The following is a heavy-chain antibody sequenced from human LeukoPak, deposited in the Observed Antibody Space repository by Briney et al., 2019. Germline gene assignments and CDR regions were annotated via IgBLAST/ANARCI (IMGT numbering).Heavy chain of an antibody. Sequence: ASVKVSCKASGYTFTSYHMHWVRQAPGQGLEWMGKINLSGGSTTYAQKFQGRVTMTRDTSTSTVYMELSSLRSEVTAVYYCARDYVDDIPMIKDYWGQGTLVTVSS. CDR2: INLSGGST. CDR1: GYTFTSYH. D-gene: IGHD2-8*01. V-gene: IGHV1-46*01. J-gene: IGHJ4*02. CDR3: ARDYVDDIPMIKDY.